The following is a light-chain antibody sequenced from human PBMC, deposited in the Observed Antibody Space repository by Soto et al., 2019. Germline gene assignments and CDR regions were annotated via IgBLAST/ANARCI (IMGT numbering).Light chain of an antibody. CDR1: SSDVGGYNY. J-gene: IGLJ3*02. CDR2: DVS. Sequence: QSALTQPRSVSGSPGQSVTISCTGTSSDVGGYNYVSWYQQHPGKAPKLIIYDVSKRPSGVPDRFSGSKSGNTASLTISGLQAEDEADYYCCSSAGTHTSVFGGGTKLTVL. V-gene: IGLV2-11*01. CDR3: CSSAGTHTSV.